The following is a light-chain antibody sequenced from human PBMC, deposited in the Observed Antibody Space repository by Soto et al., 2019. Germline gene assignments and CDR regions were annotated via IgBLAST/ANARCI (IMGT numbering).Light chain of an antibody. CDR1: QSVSSSY. Sequence: EIVLTQSPGTLSLSPGERATLSCRASQSVSSSYLAWYQQKPGQAPRLLIYGASSTATGIPDRFSGSGSGTDFTLTISRLEPEDFAVYYCQQYGSSPLCTFGQGTKLEIK. V-gene: IGKV3-20*01. CDR2: GAS. J-gene: IGKJ2*02. CDR3: QQYGSSPLCT.